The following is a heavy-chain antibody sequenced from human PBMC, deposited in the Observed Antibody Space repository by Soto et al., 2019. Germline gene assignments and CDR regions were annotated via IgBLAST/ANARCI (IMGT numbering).Heavy chain of an antibody. CDR3: VRGQNSGYYWLWD. V-gene: IGHV3-48*02. CDR2: ISACRTI. D-gene: IGHD5-12*01. CDR1: GFPFITYS. J-gene: IGHJ4*02. Sequence: EVQLLESGGGLVQPGGSLRLSCATSGFPFITYSMNWVRQAPGKGLEWVSYISACRTIFYADSVKGRFTISRDNAKNSLYLHMNSLRDEDTAVYYCVRGQNSGYYWLWDWGQGTLVTLSS.